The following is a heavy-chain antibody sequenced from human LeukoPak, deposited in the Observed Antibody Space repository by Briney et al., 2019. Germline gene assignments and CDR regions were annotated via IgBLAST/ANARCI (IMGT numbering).Heavy chain of an antibody. CDR1: GGSINNHY. Sequence: SETLSPTCTVSGGSINNHYWSWIRQPPGKGLEWIGYISYRGSTNYNPSLKSRVTISVDASNNQFPLKLSSVTAADTAVYYCATNAGPAALDAVDIWGQGTMVTVSS. CDR2: ISYRGST. CDR3: ATNAGPAALDAVDI. V-gene: IGHV4-59*08. J-gene: IGHJ3*02. D-gene: IGHD2-2*01.